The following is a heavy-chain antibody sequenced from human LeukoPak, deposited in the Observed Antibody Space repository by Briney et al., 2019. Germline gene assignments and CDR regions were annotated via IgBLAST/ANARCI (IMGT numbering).Heavy chain of an antibody. D-gene: IGHD3-10*01. Sequence: SETLSLTCTVSGGSISSYYWSWIRQSAGKGLEWIGRFSTSGSTNYNPSLKCRVTMSLDTSKKQFSLTLSSVTAADTAVYYCARVDRPWFHDYWRQGTLVTVSS. CDR2: FSTSGST. V-gene: IGHV4-4*07. J-gene: IGHJ4*02. CDR3: ARVDRPWFHDY. CDR1: GGSISSYY.